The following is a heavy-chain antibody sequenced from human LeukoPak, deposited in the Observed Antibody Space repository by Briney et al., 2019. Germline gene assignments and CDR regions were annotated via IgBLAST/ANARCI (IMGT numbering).Heavy chain of an antibody. J-gene: IGHJ5*02. Sequence: PGGSLRLSCAASGFTFSSYAMSGVRKAPGKGLEWFSAISGSGGSTYYEDSVKGRFTISRDNSKNTLYLQMNSLRAEDTAVYYCAKGPAPSYCSSTSCFFGFDPWGQGTLVTVSS. CDR3: AKGPAPSYCSSTSCFFGFDP. CDR1: GFTFSSYA. V-gene: IGHV3-23*01. D-gene: IGHD2-2*01. CDR2: ISGSGGST.